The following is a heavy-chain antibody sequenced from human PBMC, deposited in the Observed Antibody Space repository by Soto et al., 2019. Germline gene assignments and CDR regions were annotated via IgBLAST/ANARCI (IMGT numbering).Heavy chain of an antibody. V-gene: IGHV3-15*01. D-gene: IGHD1-7*01. Sequence: PGGELRLSCAASGFTFMNAWMSWVRQAPGKGLEWVGRIKSKTDGGTTDYAAPVKGRFTISRDESKNTLYLQMNSLKTEDTAVYYCTTDPETIDEGMDVWSQGTTVTVSS. J-gene: IGHJ6*02. CDR2: IKSKTDGGTT. CDR1: GFTFMNAW. CDR3: TTDPETIDEGMDV.